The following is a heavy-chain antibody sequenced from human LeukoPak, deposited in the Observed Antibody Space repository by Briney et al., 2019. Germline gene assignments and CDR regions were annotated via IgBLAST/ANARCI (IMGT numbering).Heavy chain of an antibody. CDR3: ARDPPDY. CDR1: GYTLTELS. CDR2: IIPIFHTA. Sequence: SVKVSRKVSGYTLTELSMHWVRQAPGQGLEWMGGIIPIFHTANYAQKFQGRVTITADESTSTAYMELSSLRSEDTAVYYCARDPPDYWGQGTLVTVSS. J-gene: IGHJ4*02. V-gene: IGHV1-69*13.